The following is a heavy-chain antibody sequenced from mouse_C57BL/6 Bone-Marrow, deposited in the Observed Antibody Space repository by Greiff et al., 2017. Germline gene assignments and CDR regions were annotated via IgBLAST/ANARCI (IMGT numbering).Heavy chain of an antibody. CDR2: IDPENGDT. D-gene: IGHD1-1*01. J-gene: IGHJ2*01. CDR3: TSFLLLDY. CDR1: GFNIKDDY. Sequence: VQLQQSGAELVRPGASVKLSCTASGFNIKDDYMHWVKQRPEQGLEWIGWIDPENGDTEYASKFQGKATITADTSSNTAYLQRSSLTSEDTAVYYCTSFLLLDYWGQGTTLTVSS. V-gene: IGHV14-4*01.